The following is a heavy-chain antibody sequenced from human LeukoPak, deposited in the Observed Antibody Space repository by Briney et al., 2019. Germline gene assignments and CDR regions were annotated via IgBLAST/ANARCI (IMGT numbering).Heavy chain of an antibody. J-gene: IGHJ3*02. CDR3: AKVGEYQLLLYAFDM. CDR1: GFTFSSYG. CDR2: ISGSGGST. V-gene: IGHV3-23*01. Sequence: PGGSLRLSCAASGFTFSSYGMSWVRQAPGKWLEWVSAISGSGGSTYYADSVKGRFTISRDNSKNTLYLQMNSLRAEDTAVYYCAKVGEYQLLLYAFDMWGQGTMVTVSS. D-gene: IGHD2-2*01.